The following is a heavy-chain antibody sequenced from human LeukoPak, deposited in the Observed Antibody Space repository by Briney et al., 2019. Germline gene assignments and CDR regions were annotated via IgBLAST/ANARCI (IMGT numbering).Heavy chain of an antibody. CDR2: ISGGGDIT. Sequence: GGSLRLSCAASGFNFANHAMSWVRQTAGKGLEWVSAISGGGDITYYADSVKGRFTISRDNSKDTLFLQMHSLRPGDTAVYYCAREVSFDYWGQGTLVTVS. J-gene: IGHJ4*02. V-gene: IGHV3-23*01. D-gene: IGHD4-11*01. CDR1: GFNFANHA. CDR3: AREVSFDY.